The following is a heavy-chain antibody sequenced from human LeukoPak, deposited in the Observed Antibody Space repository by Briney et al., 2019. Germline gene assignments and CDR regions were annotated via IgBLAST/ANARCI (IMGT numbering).Heavy chain of an antibody. V-gene: IGHV4-61*02. D-gene: IGHD5-12*01. J-gene: IGHJ4*02. Sequence: SETLSLTCTVSGGSISSGSYYRSWIRQPAGKGLEWIGRIYTSGSTNYNPSLKSRVTISVDTSKNQFSLKLSSVAAADTAVYYCAREGARYSGYDSWGQGTLVTVSP. CDR3: AREGARYSGYDS. CDR2: IYTSGST. CDR1: GGSISSGSYY.